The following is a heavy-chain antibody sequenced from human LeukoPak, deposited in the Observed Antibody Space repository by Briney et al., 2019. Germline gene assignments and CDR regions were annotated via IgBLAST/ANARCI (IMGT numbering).Heavy chain of an antibody. D-gene: IGHD6-13*01. CDR1: GYSISSGYY. J-gene: IGHJ4*02. V-gene: IGHV4-38-2*02. CDR2: IYHSGST. CDR3: ARGVVAGAGRTFDF. Sequence: SETLSLTCTVSGYSISSGYYWGWIRQPPGKWLEWIGSIYHSGSTYYNPSLKSRVTISVDTSKNQFSLKLSSVTAADTAVYCCARGVVAGAGRTFDFWGQGTLVIVSS.